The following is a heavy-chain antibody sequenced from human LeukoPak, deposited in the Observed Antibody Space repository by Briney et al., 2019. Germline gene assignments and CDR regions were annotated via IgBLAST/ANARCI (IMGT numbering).Heavy chain of an antibody. CDR2: VRSKSNSYAT. CDR3: TRPHYVGDYVVWGNY. V-gene: IGHV3-73*01. J-gene: IGHJ4*02. CDR1: GFTFSGSA. Sequence: GGSLRLSCAASGFTFSGSAIHWVRQASGKGLEWIGHVRSKSNSYATAYAASVEGRFTISRDDSKNTAYLQMNGLKTEDTAVYYCTRPHYVGDYVVWGNYWGQGILVTVSS. D-gene: IGHD3-16*01.